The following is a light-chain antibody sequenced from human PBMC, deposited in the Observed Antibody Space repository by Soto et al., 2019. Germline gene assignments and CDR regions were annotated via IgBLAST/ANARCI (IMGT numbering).Light chain of an antibody. V-gene: IGKV4-1*01. CDR2: WAS. J-gene: IGKJ1*01. Sequence: DIVMTQYPDSLAVSLGERATINCKSSQSVLNTSYKRNLLTWYQQKPGQPPKLIIYWASIRESGVPDRFSGSGYGTDFTLTISSLQAEDVAVYYCQQYYTTPLTFGQGTTVEIK. CDR1: QSVLNTSYKRNL. CDR3: QQYYTTPLT.